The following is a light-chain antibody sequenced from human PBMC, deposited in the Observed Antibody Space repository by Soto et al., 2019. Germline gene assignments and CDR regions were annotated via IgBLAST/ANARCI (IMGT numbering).Light chain of an antibody. V-gene: IGKV2-28*01. CDR1: QSLLHSNGYNY. J-gene: IGKJ3*01. Sequence: DIVMTQSPLSLPVTPGEPASISCRSSQSLLHSNGYNYLDWYLQKPGQSPQLLIYLGSNRASGVPDRFSGSGSGTDLTLKISRVEAEDVGVYYCMQALQTPIFTFGPGTKVYIK. CDR2: LGS. CDR3: MQALQTPIFT.